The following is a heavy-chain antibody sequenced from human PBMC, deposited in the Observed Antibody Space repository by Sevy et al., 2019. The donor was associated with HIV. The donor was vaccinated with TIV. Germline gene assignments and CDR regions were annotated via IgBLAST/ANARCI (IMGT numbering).Heavy chain of an antibody. CDR1: GGSITSLY. J-gene: IGHJ4*02. Sequence: SETLSLTCTVSGGSITSLYWNWIRRPPGKGLEWIAILYYNGHINYNPSLKSRVTLSRDTSKNQSSLRLSSVTAADTAMYYCAGENAWGRGYSWGQGTLVTVSS. CDR3: AGENAWGRGYS. V-gene: IGHV4-59*08. D-gene: IGHD1-26*01. CDR2: LYYNGHI.